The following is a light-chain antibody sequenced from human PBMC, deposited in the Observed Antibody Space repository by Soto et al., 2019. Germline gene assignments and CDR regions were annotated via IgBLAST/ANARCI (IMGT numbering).Light chain of an antibody. V-gene: IGKV3-11*01. CDR1: QSVSSY. CDR3: QQRSNWPST. CDR2: DAS. J-gene: IGKJ4*01. Sequence: EIVLTQSPATLSLSPGERAALSCRASQSVSSYLAWYQQKPGPAPRLLIYDASKRAPGIPARFTGSGSGTDFTLTISSLEPEVFAVYFCQQRSNWPSTFGGGTKVEI.